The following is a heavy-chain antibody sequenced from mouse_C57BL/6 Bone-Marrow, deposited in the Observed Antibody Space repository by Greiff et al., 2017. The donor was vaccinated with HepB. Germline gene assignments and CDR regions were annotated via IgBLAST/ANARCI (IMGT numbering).Heavy chain of an antibody. D-gene: IGHD2-5*01. CDR1: GFTFSDYY. CDR3: ARKSYYSNYEGAMDY. CDR2: ISNGGGST. J-gene: IGHJ4*01. V-gene: IGHV5-12*01. Sequence: EVQLVESGGGLVQPGGSLKLSCAASGFTFSDYYMYWVRQTPEKRLEWVAYISNGGGSTYYPDTVKGRFTISRDNAKNTLYLQMSRLTSEDTAMYYCARKSYYSNYEGAMDYWGQGTSVTVSS.